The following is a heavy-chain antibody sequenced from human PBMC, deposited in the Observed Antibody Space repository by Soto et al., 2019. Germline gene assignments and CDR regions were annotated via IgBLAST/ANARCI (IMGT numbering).Heavy chain of an antibody. CDR2: INAGNGNT. J-gene: IGHJ4*02. CDR1: GYTFTSYA. Sequence: ASVKVSCKASGYTFTSYAMHWVRQAPGQRLEWMGWINAGNGNTKYSQKFQGRVTITRDTSASTAYMELSSLRSEDTAVYYCASSIVIGYTFDYWGQGTLVTVAS. V-gene: IGHV1-3*01. CDR3: ASSIVIGYTFDY. D-gene: IGHD2-2*02.